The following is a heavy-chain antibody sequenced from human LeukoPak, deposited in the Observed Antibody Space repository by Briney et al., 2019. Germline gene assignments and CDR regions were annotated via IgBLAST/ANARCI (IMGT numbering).Heavy chain of an antibody. CDR1: GFTFSSYA. CDR2: ISGSGGST. Sequence: RGSLRLSSAASGFTFSSYAMSWVRQAPGKGLERVSAISGSGGSTYYADSVKGRFTISRDNSKNTLYLQMNSLRAEDTAVYYCAREIGYSYGSGFDYWGQGPLVTVSS. D-gene: IGHD5-18*01. CDR3: AREIGYSYGSGFDY. V-gene: IGHV3-23*01. J-gene: IGHJ4*02.